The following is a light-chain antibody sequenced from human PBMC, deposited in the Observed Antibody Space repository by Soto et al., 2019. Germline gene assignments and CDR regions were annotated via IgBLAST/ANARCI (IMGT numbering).Light chain of an antibody. CDR3: SSYTSSSNLV. CDR1: SSDVGGYNY. V-gene: IGLV2-14*01. Sequence: VLTQPTSVSGSPAQAITLYCTGTSSDVGGYNYVSWHQQHPGKAPKLMIYEVSNRASGVSNRFSGSKSGNTASLTISGLQAEDEADYYCSSYTSSSNLVLGTGTKVTVL. CDR2: EVS. J-gene: IGLJ1*01.